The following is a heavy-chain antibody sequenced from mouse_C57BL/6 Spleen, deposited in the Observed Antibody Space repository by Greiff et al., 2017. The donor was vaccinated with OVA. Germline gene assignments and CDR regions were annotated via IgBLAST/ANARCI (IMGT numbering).Heavy chain of an antibody. CDR3: ANNYYGSRDFDY. V-gene: IGHV1-26*01. CDR2: INPNNGGT. J-gene: IGHJ2*01. Sequence: VQLQQSGPELVKPGASVKISCKASGYTFTDYYMNWVKQSHGKSLEWIGDINPNNGGTSYNQKFKGKATLTVDKSSSTAYMELRSLTSEDSAVYYCANNYYGSRDFDYWGQGTTLTVSS. CDR1: GYTFTDYY. D-gene: IGHD1-1*01.